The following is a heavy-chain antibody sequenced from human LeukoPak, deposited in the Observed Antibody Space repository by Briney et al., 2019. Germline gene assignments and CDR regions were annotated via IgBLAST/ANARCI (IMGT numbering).Heavy chain of an antibody. Sequence: GGSLRLSCVASGFTFGKYWMSWVRQAPGKGLEWVANIKLDGSEKNYVDSVKGRFTISRDNTKNSLYLQMNSLRAEDTAVYYCARDGENTGYDLFDYWGQGTLVTVSS. CDR2: IKLDGSEK. CDR1: GFTFGKYW. V-gene: IGHV3-7*03. D-gene: IGHD5-12*01. CDR3: ARDGENTGYDLFDY. J-gene: IGHJ4*02.